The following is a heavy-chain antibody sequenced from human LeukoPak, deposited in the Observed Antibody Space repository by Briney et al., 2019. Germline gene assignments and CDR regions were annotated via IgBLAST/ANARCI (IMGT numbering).Heavy chain of an antibody. CDR1: GFTFTDYF. J-gene: IGHJ2*01. Sequence: GGSLRLSCVASGFTFTDYFMSWVRQAPGKGLEWVASIKHNGGEKYYVDSVKGRFTISRDNAKNSLYLQMDSLRAEDTAVYYCARDTYRFFDLWGRGTLVTVSP. CDR2: IKHNGGEK. V-gene: IGHV3-7*01. CDR3: ARDTYRFFDL.